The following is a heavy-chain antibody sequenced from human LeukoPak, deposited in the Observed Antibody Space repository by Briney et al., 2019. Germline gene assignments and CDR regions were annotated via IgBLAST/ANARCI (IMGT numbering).Heavy chain of an antibody. D-gene: IGHD3-9*01. CDR3: ARLSNDILTGYRYYFDY. CDR1: GGSISSSSYY. V-gene: IGHV4-39*01. J-gene: IGHJ4*02. CDR2: IYYSGGT. Sequence: PSETLSLTCTVSGGSISSSSYYWGWIRQPPGKGLEWIGSIYYSGGTYYNPSLKSRVTISVDTSKNQFSLKLSSVTAADTAVYYCARLSNDILTGYRYYFDYWGQGTLVTVSS.